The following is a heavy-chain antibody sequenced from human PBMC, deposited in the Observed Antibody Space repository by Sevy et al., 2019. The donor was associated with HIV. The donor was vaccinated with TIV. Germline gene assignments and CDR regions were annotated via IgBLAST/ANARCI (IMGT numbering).Heavy chain of an antibody. CDR1: GFTFSSYS. CDR2: ISSSSSSTI. J-gene: IGHJ6*02. CDR3: AVCSRPSYYGMDV. V-gene: IGHV3-48*02. Sequence: GGSLRLSCAASGFTFSSYSMNWVRQAPGKGLEWVSYISSSSSSTIYYADSVKGRFTISRDNAKNSLYLQMNSLRDEDTAVYYCAVCSRPSYYGMDVWGQGTTVTVSS. D-gene: IGHD2-21*01.